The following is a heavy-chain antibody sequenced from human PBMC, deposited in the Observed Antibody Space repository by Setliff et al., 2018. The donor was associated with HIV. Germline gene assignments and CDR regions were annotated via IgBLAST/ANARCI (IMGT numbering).Heavy chain of an antibody. CDR3: ARVVVVIGSQDYFDY. D-gene: IGHD2-21*01. J-gene: IGHJ4*02. CDR2: ISSTSSYI. CDR1: GFMFDDYG. Sequence: PGGSLRLSCAASGFMFDDYGMSWVRQAPGKGLEWVSYISSTSSYIYYADSVKGRFTISRDNSRNTLYPQMSSLRADDTAVYYCARVVVVIGSQDYFDYWGQGMLVTVSS. V-gene: IGHV3-21*01.